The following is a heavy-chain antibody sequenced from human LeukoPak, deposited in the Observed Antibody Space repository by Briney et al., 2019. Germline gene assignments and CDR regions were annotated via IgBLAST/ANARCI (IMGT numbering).Heavy chain of an antibody. CDR1: GGSISSGDYY. D-gene: IGHD3-22*01. J-gene: IGHJ3*02. Sequence: PSETLSLTCTVSGGSISSGDYYWSWIRQPPGKGLEWIGYIYYSGSTKYNPSLTSRVTISGDTSERQFSLKLSSVTAADTAAYYCARHMTVTYDAFDIWGQGTMVTVSS. CDR3: ARHMTVTYDAFDI. CDR2: IYYSGST. V-gene: IGHV4-61*08.